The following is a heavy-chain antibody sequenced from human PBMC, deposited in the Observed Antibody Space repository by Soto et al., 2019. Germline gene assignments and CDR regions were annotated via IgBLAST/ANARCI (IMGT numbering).Heavy chain of an antibody. CDR2: TYWDDDK. CDR1: GFSLSTSPVG. Sequence: QITLKESGPTLVKPTQTLTLTCTFSGFSLSTSPVGVGWIRQPPGKALEWLALTYWDDDKRYSPSLKSRLTITQDTWASQWPLTMANMNLVDTATYYCVHSSYYGYYYDYWGQGILVTVSS. CDR3: VHSSYYGYYYDY. V-gene: IGHV2-5*02. D-gene: IGHD3-10*01. J-gene: IGHJ4*02.